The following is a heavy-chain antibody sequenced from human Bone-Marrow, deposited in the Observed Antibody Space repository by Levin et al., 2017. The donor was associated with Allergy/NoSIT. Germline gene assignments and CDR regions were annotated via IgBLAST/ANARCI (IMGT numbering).Heavy chain of an antibody. CDR2: IRGSDDST. CDR1: GFNFNAYG. CDR3: ATFDYSSYGYYFDY. J-gene: IGHJ4*02. Sequence: ASVKVSCAVSGFNFNAYGMTWVRQAPGKGLEWVSTIRGSDDSTYYTDSVKGRFTISRDSSEDTLYLQMNNLRAKDTAVYYCATFDYSSYGYYFDYWGQGTLVTVSS. D-gene: IGHD4-11*01. V-gene: IGHV3-23*01.